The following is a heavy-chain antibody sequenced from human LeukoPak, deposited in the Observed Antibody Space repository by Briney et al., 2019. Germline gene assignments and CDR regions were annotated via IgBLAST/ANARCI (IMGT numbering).Heavy chain of an antibody. V-gene: IGHV3-30*02. Sequence: SGGSLRLSCAASGFTFSNYGLHWVRQAPGKGLEWVAFIRYDGSNKYYADSVKGRFTISRDNSENTLYLQMNSLRVDDTAVYYCVKDRGRQLLSLYDAFHIWGQGTMVTASS. D-gene: IGHD2-2*01. J-gene: IGHJ3*02. CDR2: IRYDGSNK. CDR1: GFTFSNYG. CDR3: VKDRGRQLLSLYDAFHI.